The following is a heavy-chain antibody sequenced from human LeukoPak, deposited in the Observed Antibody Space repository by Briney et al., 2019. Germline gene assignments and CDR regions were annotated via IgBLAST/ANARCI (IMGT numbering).Heavy chain of an antibody. CDR2: ISGYNGKT. D-gene: IGHD2-15*01. CDR3: ARAGAVVDNWFDP. Sequence: ASVKVSCTASGYTFNTYGITWVRQAAGQGLEWMGWISGYNGKTKYAQKLQDRVTMTTDTSTNTAYMELRSLTSDDTAVYYCARAGAVVDNWFDPGGQGTLVTVSS. V-gene: IGHV1-18*01. J-gene: IGHJ5*02. CDR1: GYTFNTYG.